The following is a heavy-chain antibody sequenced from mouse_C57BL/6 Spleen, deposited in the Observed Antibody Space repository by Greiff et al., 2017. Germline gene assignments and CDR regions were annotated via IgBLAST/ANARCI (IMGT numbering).Heavy chain of an antibody. CDR3: ARGEAGSSGPYYAMDY. CDR1: GYTFTSYW. Sequence: QVQLKQPGAELVKPGASVKLSCKASGYTFTSYWMQWVKQRPGQGLEWIGEIDPSASYTNYNQKFKGKATLTVDTSSSTAYMQRSSLTSVDSAVYYCARGEAGSSGPYYAMDYWGQGTSVTVSS. V-gene: IGHV1-50*01. CDR2: IDPSASYT. J-gene: IGHJ4*01. D-gene: IGHD3-2*02.